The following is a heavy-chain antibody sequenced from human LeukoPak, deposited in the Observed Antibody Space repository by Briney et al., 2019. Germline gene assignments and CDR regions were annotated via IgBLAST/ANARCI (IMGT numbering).Heavy chain of an antibody. J-gene: IGHJ6*02. CDR3: ARDGPYNGYGVTGGMDV. CDR1: GGSISSYY. V-gene: IGHV4-4*07. Sequence: PSETLSLTCTVSGGSISSYYWSWIRQPAGKGLEWIGRIYTSGSTNYNPSLKSRVTMSVDTSKNQFSLKLSSVTAADTAVYYCARDGPYNGYGVTGGMDVWGQGTTVTVSS. D-gene: IGHD5-12*01. CDR2: IYTSGST.